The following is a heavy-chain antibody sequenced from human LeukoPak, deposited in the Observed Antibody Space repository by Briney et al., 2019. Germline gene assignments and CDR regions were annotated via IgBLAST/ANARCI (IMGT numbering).Heavy chain of an antibody. Sequence: AGGSLRLSCAASGFGFNDAAMTWVRQAPGKGLEWVSLISSSGANTYYADSVKGRFTISRDNSKNTLFLQMNSLRAEDTAMYYCVKDIQVTYWGRGTLVTVSS. CDR2: ISSSGANT. CDR3: VKDIQVTY. D-gene: IGHD4-23*01. J-gene: IGHJ4*02. CDR1: GFGFNDAA. V-gene: IGHV3-23*01.